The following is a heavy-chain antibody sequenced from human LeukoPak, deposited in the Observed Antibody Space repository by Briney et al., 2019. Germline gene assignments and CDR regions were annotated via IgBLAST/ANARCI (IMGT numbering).Heavy chain of an antibody. CDR2: INPNSGGT. CDR3: ARVEILTGYYGGSFDY. J-gene: IGHJ4*02. CDR1: GYTFTDYY. D-gene: IGHD3-9*01. Sequence: ASVKVSCKASGYTFTDYYMHWVRQAPGQGLEWMGWINPNSGGTNYAQKFQGRVTMTRDTSISTAYMELSRLRSDDTAVYYCARVEILTGYYGGSFDYWGQGTLVTVSS. V-gene: IGHV1-2*02.